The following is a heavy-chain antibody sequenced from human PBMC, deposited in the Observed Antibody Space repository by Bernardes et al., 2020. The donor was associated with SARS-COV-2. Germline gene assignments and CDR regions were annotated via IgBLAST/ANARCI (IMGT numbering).Heavy chain of an antibody. Sequence: GSLTPSCAASEFTLSRYAMSWVRPAPGKGLEWVSSITSSSSYKYYADSVKGRFTISRDNAKNSLYLQMNSLRAEDTAVYFCARESDWNYVFDYWGQGTLVTVSS. CDR3: ARESDWNYVFDY. J-gene: IGHJ4*02. CDR2: ITSSSSYK. CDR1: EFTLSRYA. D-gene: IGHD1-7*01. V-gene: IGHV3-21*01.